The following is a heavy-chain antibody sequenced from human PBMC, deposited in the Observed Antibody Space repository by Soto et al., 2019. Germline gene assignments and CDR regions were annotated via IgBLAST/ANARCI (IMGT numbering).Heavy chain of an antibody. CDR1: GDRVSSNSAA. Sequence: SQTLSLTCAISGDRVSSNSAAWNWIRQSPSRGLEWLGRTYYRSKWYNDYAVAVKTRITINPDTSKNQFSLQLNSVTPEDTAVYYYARWIQDSSSWGYSYYGMEVSGEGTTITGSS. J-gene: IGHJ6*04. CDR2: TYYRSKWYN. V-gene: IGHV6-1*01. CDR3: ARWIQDSSSWGYSYYGMEV. D-gene: IGHD6-13*01.